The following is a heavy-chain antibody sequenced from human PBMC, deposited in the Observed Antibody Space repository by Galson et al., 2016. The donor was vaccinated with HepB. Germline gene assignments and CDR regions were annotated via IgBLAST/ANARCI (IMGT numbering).Heavy chain of an antibody. J-gene: IGHJ6*02. D-gene: IGHD3-22*01. V-gene: IGHV3-48*02. CDR1: GFTFSSYS. CDR2: ITSSSVSI. CDR3: ARDRSSSGYSYYYYYGMDV. Sequence: LSLSCAASGFTFSSYSMNWVRQAPGKGLEWVSYITSSSVSIFYADSVKGRFTISRDNAKNSLYLQMNSLRDEDAAVYYCARDRSSSGYSYYYYYGMDVWGQGTTVTVSS.